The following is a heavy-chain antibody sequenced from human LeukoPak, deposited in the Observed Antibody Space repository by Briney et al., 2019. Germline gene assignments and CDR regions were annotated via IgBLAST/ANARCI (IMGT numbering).Heavy chain of an antibody. CDR1: GFTFTSYG. CDR3: ARVWFGELVSPVLDY. D-gene: IGHD3-10*01. Sequence: PGRSLRLSCAASGFTFTSYGMHWVRQAPGKGLDWVAAISYDGTNEYYADSVKGRFTISRDNYKSTLYLQMSTVSAEDTAIYYCARVWFGELVSPVLDYWGQGTLVTVSS. V-gene: IGHV3-30*03. CDR2: ISYDGTNE. J-gene: IGHJ4*02.